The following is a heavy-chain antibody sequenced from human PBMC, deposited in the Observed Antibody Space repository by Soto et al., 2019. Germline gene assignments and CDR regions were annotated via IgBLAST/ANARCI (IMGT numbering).Heavy chain of an antibody. Sequence: ESLKISCKGSGYSFAGYWITWVRQKPGKGLEWMGRIDPSDSQTYYNPSLKRRVTMSIDTSKNQFSLHLSSVTAADTAVYYCVRSLGWLQYSWFDPWGQGIPVTVSS. D-gene: IGHD3-16*01. CDR1: GYSFAGYW. CDR3: VRSLGWLQYSWFDP. CDR2: IDPSDSQT. J-gene: IGHJ5*02. V-gene: IGHV5-10-1*01.